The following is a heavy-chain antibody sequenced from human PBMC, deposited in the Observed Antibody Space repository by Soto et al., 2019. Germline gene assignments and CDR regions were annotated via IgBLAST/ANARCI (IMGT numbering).Heavy chain of an antibody. V-gene: IGHV1-3*01. CDR1: GYTFTGYY. D-gene: IGHD4-4*01. J-gene: IGHJ4*02. CDR3: ARELQGLYYFDF. Sequence: ASVNVSCKASGYTFTGYYMHWVRQAPGQRLEWLGWINADNGDTKYSQKFSGRVTITRDTSANTAFMELSSLRSEDTAMYYCARELQGLYYFDFWGQGTLVTVSS. CDR2: INADNGDT.